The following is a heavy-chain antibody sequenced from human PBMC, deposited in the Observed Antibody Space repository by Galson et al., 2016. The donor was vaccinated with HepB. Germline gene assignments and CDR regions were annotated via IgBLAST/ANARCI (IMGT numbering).Heavy chain of an antibody. CDR3: GRDRSGPFDY. V-gene: IGHV1-2*02. D-gene: IGHD3-3*01. CDR1: GYTITDYY. Sequence: QSGAEVKKPGGSLKTSCKAAGYTITDYYIHWVRQAPGQGLEWMGWIDPKRGTTKYAQKFQGRVTMTRDTSISTVYMEVSRLTSDDTAVYYCGRDRSGPFDYWGQGTLVTVSS. J-gene: IGHJ4*02. CDR2: IDPKRGTT.